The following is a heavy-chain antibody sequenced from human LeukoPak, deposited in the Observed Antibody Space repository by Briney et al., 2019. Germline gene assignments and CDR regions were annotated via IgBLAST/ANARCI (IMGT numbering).Heavy chain of an antibody. CDR2: IYYSGSS. D-gene: IGHD6-13*01. CDR1: GGSISSSSSY. Sequence: PSETLSLTCSVSGGSISSSSSYWGWIRQPPGKGLEWIGSIYYSGSSFDNPALKSRVTISVDTSKDQFSLKLSSVTAADTAVYYCARLRGKYSSSWYKDHWGQGTLVTVSS. J-gene: IGHJ4*02. CDR3: ARLRGKYSSSWYKDH. V-gene: IGHV4-39*07.